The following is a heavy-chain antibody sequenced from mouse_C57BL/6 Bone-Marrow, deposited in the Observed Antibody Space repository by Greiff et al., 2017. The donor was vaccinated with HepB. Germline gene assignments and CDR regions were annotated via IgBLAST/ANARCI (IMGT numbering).Heavy chain of an antibody. CDR1: GYTFTSYW. CDR3: ACPYYSNSVDV. V-gene: IGHV1-64*01. D-gene: IGHD2-5*01. Sequence: VQLQQSGAELVKPGASVKLSCKASGYTFTSYWMHWVKQRPGQGLEWIGMIHPNSGSTNYNEKFKSKATLTVDKSSSTAYMQLSSLTSEDSAVYYCACPYYSNSVDVWGTGTTVTVSS. J-gene: IGHJ1*03. CDR2: IHPNSGST.